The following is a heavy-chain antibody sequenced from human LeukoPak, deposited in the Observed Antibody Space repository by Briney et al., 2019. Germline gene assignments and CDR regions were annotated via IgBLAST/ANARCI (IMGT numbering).Heavy chain of an antibody. CDR3: ARRAFPRCYSL. D-gene: IGHD2-15*01. CDR1: GGSFSGYL. V-gene: IGHV4-34*01. J-gene: IGHJ4*02. CDR2: INHSGST. Sequence: SEALSLTCGVYGGSFSGYLWSWIRQPPGKGLEWIGEINHSGSTNYNPSLKSRVTISVDTSKNQFSLKVRSVTAADTAVFYCARRAFPRCYSLWGQGALVTVSS.